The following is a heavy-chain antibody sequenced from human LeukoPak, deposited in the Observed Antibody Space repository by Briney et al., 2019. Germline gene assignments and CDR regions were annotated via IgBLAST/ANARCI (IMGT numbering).Heavy chain of an antibody. D-gene: IGHD3-9*01. V-gene: IGHV3-48*03. J-gene: IGHJ4*02. CDR1: GFTFSSYV. Sequence: GGSLRLSCAASGFTFSSYVMNWVRQAPGKGLEWVSYISSSGSTIYYADSVKGRFTISRDNAKNSLYLQMNSLRAEDTAVYYCARSDYDILTGYSTSANFDYWGQGTLVTVSS. CDR2: ISSSGSTI. CDR3: ARSDYDILTGYSTSANFDY.